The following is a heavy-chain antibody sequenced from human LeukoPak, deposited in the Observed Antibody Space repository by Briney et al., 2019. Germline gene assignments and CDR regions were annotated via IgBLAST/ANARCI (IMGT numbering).Heavy chain of an antibody. V-gene: IGHV4-59*01. J-gene: IGHJ4*02. CDR3: ARGVYIAAAQYGY. CDR1: GGSISSYY. D-gene: IGHD6-13*01. Sequence: PSETLSLTCTDSGGSISSYYWSWIRQPPGKGLEWIGYIYYSGTTNYNPSLKSRVTISVDTSKNQFSLKLSSVTAADTAVYYSARGVYIAAAQYGYWGQGTLVTVSS. CDR2: IYYSGTT.